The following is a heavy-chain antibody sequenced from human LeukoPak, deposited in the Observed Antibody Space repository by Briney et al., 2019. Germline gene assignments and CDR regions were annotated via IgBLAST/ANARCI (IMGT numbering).Heavy chain of an antibody. J-gene: IGHJ4*02. V-gene: IGHV4-59*12. D-gene: IGHD2-8*01. CDR3: AREWSRFTPPDY. CDR1: GGSISSYY. Sequence: SETLSLTCTVSGGSISSYYRNWSRQPPGKGLEWIGYIYYSGSTNYNPSLKSRVTMSLDTSKNQFSLKLSSVTAADTAVYYCAREWSRFTPPDYWGQGTLVTVSS. CDR2: IYYSGST.